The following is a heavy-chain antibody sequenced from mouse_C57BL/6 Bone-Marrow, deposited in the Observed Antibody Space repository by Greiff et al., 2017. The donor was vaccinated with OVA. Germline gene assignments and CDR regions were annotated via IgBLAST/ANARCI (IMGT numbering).Heavy chain of an antibody. Sequence: EVQLQQSGPELVKPGASVKISCKASGYTFTDYYMNWVKQSHGKSLEWIGDINPNNGGTSYNQKFKGKATLTVDKSSSSAYMELRSLTSEDSAVYYCARERDDYDGDYWGQGTTLTVSS. CDR2: INPNNGGT. CDR1: GYTFTDYY. CDR3: ARERDDYDGDY. D-gene: IGHD2-4*01. J-gene: IGHJ2*01. V-gene: IGHV1-26*01.